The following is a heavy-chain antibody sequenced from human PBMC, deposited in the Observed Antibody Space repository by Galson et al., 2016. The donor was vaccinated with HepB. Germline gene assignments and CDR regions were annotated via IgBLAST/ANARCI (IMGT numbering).Heavy chain of an antibody. Sequence: SLRLSCAESGFSFSTHGMNWVRQAPGRGLEWVAVIWYDGSDPYYADSVKGRFTISRDNSKSILYLQMKSLRAEDTAVYYCATRILAAGIFSDWGQGPLVTVSA. CDR3: ATRILAAGIFSD. J-gene: IGHJ1*01. CDR1: GFSFSTHG. CDR2: IWYDGSDP. D-gene: IGHD6-13*01. V-gene: IGHV3-33*01.